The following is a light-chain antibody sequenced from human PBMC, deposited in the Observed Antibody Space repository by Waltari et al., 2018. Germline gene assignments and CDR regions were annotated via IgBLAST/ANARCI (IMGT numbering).Light chain of an antibody. CDR2: GPS. Sequence: EIVLTQSPGTLSLSPGERATPSCSASQTFTISYLAWYQQKPGQAPRLLIYGPSTRAAGCPVRFSGSGSGTDFTLTISRLEPEDFAVYYCQHYGTSPPLAFGGGTKVEIK. CDR3: QHYGTSPPLA. V-gene: IGKV3-20*01. J-gene: IGKJ4*01. CDR1: QTFTISY.